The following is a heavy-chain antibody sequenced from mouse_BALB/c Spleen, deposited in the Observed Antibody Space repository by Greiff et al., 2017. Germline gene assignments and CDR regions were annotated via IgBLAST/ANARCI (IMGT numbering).Heavy chain of an antibody. CDR2: ISNLAYSI. CDR1: GFTFSDYG. J-gene: IGHJ1*01. V-gene: IGHV5-15*02. D-gene: IGHD1-2*01. Sequence: EVQLQESGGGLVQPGGSRKLSCAASGFTFSDYGMAWVRQAPGKGPEWVAFISNLAYSIYYADTVTGRFTISRENAKNTLYLEMSSLRSEDTAMYYCARKTTASYWYFDVWGAGTTVTVSS. CDR3: ARKTTASYWYFDV.